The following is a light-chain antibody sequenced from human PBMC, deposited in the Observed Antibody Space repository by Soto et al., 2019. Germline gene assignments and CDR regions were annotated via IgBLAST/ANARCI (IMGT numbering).Light chain of an antibody. CDR1: QGISNY. CDR3: QKYSSARWT. V-gene: IGKV1-27*01. Sequence: DIQMTQSPSSLSASVGNRVIITCRASQGISNYLACYQQKPGKVPKLLIYAASTLQSGVPSRFSGSGSGTDFTLTITSLHPEDVATYYCQKYSSARWTFGQGTKVDIK. CDR2: AAS. J-gene: IGKJ1*01.